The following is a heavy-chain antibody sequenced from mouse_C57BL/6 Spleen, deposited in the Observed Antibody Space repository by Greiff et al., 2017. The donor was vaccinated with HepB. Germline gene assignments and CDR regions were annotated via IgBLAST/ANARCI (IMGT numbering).Heavy chain of an antibody. CDR3: ASEGDYSWYFDV. CDR2: INPNNGGT. J-gene: IGHJ1*03. CDR1: GYTFTDYY. Sequence: EVQLQQSGPGLVKPGASVKISCNASGYTFTDYYMNWVKQSHGKSLEWIGDINPNNGGTSYNQKFKVKATLTVDKSSSTAYMELRSLTSEDSAVYYCASEGDYSWYFDVWGTGTTVTVSS. D-gene: IGHD1-1*01. V-gene: IGHV1-26*01.